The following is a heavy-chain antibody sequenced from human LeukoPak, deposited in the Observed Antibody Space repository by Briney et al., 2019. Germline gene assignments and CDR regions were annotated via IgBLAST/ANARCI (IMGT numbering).Heavy chain of an antibody. D-gene: IGHD3-10*01. CDR3: ARRNVLLWFGESQGAFDI. CDR2: IYYSGST. Sequence: PSETLSLTCTVSGGSISSSSYYWGWIRQPPGKGPEWIGSIYYSGSTYYNPSLKSRVTISVDTSKNQFSLKLSSVTAADTAVYYCARRNVLLWFGESQGAFDIWGQGTMVTVSS. J-gene: IGHJ3*02. CDR1: GGSISSSSYY. V-gene: IGHV4-39*01.